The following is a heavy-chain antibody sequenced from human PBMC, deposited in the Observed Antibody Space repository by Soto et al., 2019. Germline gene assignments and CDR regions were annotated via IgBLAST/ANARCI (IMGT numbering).Heavy chain of an antibody. CDR2: IIPIFGTA. CDR3: ARSLAARRPYATSALKWFDP. CDR1: GGTFSSYA. D-gene: IGHD6-6*01. Sequence: SVTVSCTASGGTFSSYAVSWVRQAPGQGLEWMGGIIPIFGTANYAQKFQGRVTITADKSTSTAYMELSSLRSEDTAVYYCARSLAARRPYATSALKWFDPWGQGTLVTVS. J-gene: IGHJ5*02. V-gene: IGHV1-69*06.